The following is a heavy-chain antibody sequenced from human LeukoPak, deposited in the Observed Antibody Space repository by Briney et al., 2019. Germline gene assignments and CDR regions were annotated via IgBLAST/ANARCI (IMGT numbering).Heavy chain of an antibody. CDR2: ISASGSST. V-gene: IGHV3-23*01. D-gene: IGHD2-2*01. Sequence: PGGSLRLSCAASGFTFNTYAMSWVRRAPGKGLEWVSGISASGSSTYYADSVKGRFTVSRDNSKNTLYLQMNSLRAEDTAVYFCAKWKLVPTTLYHFDYWGQGTLATVS. CDR3: AKWKLVPTTLYHFDY. J-gene: IGHJ4*02. CDR1: GFTFNTYA.